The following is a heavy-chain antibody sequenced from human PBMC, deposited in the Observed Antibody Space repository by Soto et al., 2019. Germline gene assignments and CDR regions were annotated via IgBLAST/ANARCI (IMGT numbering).Heavy chain of an antibody. Sequence: EVQLVESGGGLVQPGGSLRLSCAASGFTFSSYWMHWVRQAPGKGLVWVSRINSDGSSTSYADSVKGRFTISRDNXKNTRYLQMNSLGAEDTAVYYCARVAWVVRGAVDYGGQGTLVTVSS. CDR1: GFTFSSYW. CDR2: INSDGSST. V-gene: IGHV3-74*01. D-gene: IGHD3-10*01. CDR3: ARVAWVVRGAVDY. J-gene: IGHJ4*02.